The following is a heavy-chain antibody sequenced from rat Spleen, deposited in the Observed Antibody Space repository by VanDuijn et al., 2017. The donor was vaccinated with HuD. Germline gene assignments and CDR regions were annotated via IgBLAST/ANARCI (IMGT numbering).Heavy chain of an antibody. D-gene: IGHD1-11*01. CDR2: MWYDGDT. CDR3: ARTYGGYTSHWFAY. CDR1: GFSLATYS. J-gene: IGHJ3*01. V-gene: IGHV2S18*01. Sequence: QVQLKESGPGLVQPSETLSLTCAVSGFSLATYSVSWVRQPSGKGPEWMGRMWYDGDTAYNSALKSRLSISRDTSKSQFFLKMNSLHTEDTAIYFCARTYGGYTSHWFAYWGPGTLVTVSS.